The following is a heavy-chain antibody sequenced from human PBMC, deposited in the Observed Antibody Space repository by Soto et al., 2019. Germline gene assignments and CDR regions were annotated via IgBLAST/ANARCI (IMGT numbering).Heavy chain of an antibody. Sequence: QVQLVQSGAEVKKPGSSVKVSCKASGGTFSSYAISWVRQAPGQGLEWMGGSIPIFGTADYAQKFQGRVTSTADESTSTAYMELSSLRSEDTAVYYCATHDSSGGYYYYYGVDVWGQGTTVTVSS. J-gene: IGHJ6*02. CDR1: GGTFSSYA. CDR2: SIPIFGTA. V-gene: IGHV1-69*12. CDR3: ATHDSSGGYYYYYGVDV. D-gene: IGHD6-19*01.